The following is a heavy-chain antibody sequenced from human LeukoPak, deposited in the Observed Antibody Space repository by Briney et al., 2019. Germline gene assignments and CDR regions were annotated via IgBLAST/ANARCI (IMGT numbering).Heavy chain of an antibody. V-gene: IGHV3-23*01. CDR2: ISGSGGST. J-gene: IGHJ4*02. Sequence: PGGSLRLSCAASGFTFSSYAMSWVRQAPGKGLEWVSAISGSGGSTYYADSVKGRFTISRDNSKNTLYLQMNSLRAEDTAVYYCAKVYRNYYDSSGEQFDYWGQGTLVTVSS. CDR1: GFTFSSYA. CDR3: AKVYRNYYDSSGEQFDY. D-gene: IGHD3-22*01.